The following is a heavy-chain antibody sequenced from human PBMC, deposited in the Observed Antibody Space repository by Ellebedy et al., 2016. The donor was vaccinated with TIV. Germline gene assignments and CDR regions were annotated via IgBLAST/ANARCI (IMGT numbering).Heavy chain of an antibody. CDR1: GFTFTTYD. D-gene: IGHD5-12*01. Sequence: PGGSLRLSCAISGFTFTTYDMSWVRQAPGKGLEWVSVISSSGKYIYYGDSVKGRFTISRDNAQNSLYLHMNNLRAEDTAVYYCARDPNSPGDTGYGDYWGQGVVVTVST. CDR2: ISSSGKYI. J-gene: IGHJ4*02. CDR3: ARDPNSPGDTGYGDY. V-gene: IGHV3-21*04.